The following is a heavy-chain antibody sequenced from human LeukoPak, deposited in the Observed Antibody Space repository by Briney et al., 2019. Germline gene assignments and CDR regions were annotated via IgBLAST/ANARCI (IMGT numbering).Heavy chain of an antibody. J-gene: IGHJ4*02. V-gene: IGHV3-23*01. D-gene: IGHD2-2*01. CDR2: ISGSSGST. Sequence: GGSLRLSCAASGFTFSSYAMSWVRQAPGKGLEWVSAISGSSGSTYYADSVKGRFTISRDNSKNTLYLQMNSLRAEDTAVYYCAKDARHCSSTSCYVLDRSYYFDYWGQGTLVTVSS. CDR1: GFTFSSYA. CDR3: AKDARHCSSTSCYVLDRSYYFDY.